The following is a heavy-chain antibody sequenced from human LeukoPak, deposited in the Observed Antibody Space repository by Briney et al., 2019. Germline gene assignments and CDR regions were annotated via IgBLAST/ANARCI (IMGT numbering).Heavy chain of an antibody. D-gene: IGHD3-3*01. CDR3: ARAGYYDFWSGTRDYYYYMDV. J-gene: IGHJ6*03. CDR2: IIPILGIA. CDR1: GGTFSSYA. V-gene: IGHV1-69*04. Sequence: ASVTVSCKASGGTFSSYAISWVRQAPGQGLEWMGRIIPILGIANYAQKFQGRVTITTDESTSTAYMELSSLRSEDTAVYYCARAGYYDFWSGTRDYYYYMDVWGKGTTVTVSS.